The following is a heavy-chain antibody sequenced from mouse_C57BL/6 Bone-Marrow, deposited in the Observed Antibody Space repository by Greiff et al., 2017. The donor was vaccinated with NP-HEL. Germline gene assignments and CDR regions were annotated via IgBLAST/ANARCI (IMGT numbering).Heavy chain of an antibody. Sequence: QVQLKQPGAELVKPGASVKLSCKASGYTFTSYWMHWVKQRPGQGLEWIGMIHPNSGSTNYNEKFKSKATLTVDKSSSTAYMQLSSLTSEDSAVYYCARRAYYDYDGDYWGQGTTLTVSS. J-gene: IGHJ2*01. D-gene: IGHD2-4*01. CDR1: GYTFTSYW. CDR3: ARRAYYDYDGDY. V-gene: IGHV1-64*01. CDR2: IHPNSGST.